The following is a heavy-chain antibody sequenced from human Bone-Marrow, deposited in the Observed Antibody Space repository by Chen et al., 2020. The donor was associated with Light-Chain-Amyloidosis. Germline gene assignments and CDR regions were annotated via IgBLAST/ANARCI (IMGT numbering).Heavy chain of an antibody. V-gene: IGHV1-46*04. J-gene: IGHJ3*02. Sequence: QVQLVQSGAEVKKPGASVRVSCKASGYTFTSYYMHWVRQAPGQGLEWMGKINPSGGSTSYAQKLQGRVTLTRDTSTSTVYMELSSLRSEDTAVYYCARAQGCRSTSCQGADASDIWGQGTMVTVSS. CDR2: INPSGGST. D-gene: IGHD2-2*01. CDR3: ARAQGCRSTSCQGADASDI. CDR1: GYTFTSYY.